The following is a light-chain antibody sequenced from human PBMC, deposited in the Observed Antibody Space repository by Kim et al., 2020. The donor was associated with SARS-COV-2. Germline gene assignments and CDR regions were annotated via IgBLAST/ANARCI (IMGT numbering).Light chain of an antibody. V-gene: IGLV3-19*01. J-gene: IGLJ3*02. CDR3: NSRDSSGNHWV. Sequence: ALGQTVRITCQGDSHRSYYASWYQQQPGQAPVLVISGKNNRPSGIPDRFSGSSSGNTASLTTTGAQAEDEADYYCNSRDSSGNHWVFGGGTKLTVL. CDR2: GKN. CDR1: SHRSYY.